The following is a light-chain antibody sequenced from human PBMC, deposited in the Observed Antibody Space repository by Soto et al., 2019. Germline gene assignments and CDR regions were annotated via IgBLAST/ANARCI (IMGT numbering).Light chain of an antibody. Sequence: EIVMTQSPATLSVSPGERATLSCRASQSVSSNLAWYQQKPGQAPRLLIYGASNRATGIPARFSGSGSGTDFTLTISSLEPEDFAVYYCQQRSNWPPEFTFGPGTKVDIK. V-gene: IGKV3-11*01. CDR1: QSVSSN. CDR3: QQRSNWPPEFT. J-gene: IGKJ3*01. CDR2: GAS.